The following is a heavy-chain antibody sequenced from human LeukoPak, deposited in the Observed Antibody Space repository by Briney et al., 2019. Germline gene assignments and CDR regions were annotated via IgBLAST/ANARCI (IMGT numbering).Heavy chain of an antibody. Sequence: ASVKVSCKASGYTFTSYDINWVRQATGQGLEWMGWMNPNSGNTGYAQKFQGRVTITRNTSISTAYMELSSLRSDDTGVYFWARDPRGGITEGDYWGQGTLVTVSS. D-gene: IGHD1-14*01. J-gene: IGHJ4*02. CDR1: GYTFTSYD. CDR3: ARDPRGGITEGDY. CDR2: MNPNSGNT. V-gene: IGHV1-8*03.